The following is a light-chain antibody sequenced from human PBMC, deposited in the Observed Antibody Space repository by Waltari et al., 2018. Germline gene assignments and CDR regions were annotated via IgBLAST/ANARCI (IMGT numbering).Light chain of an antibody. J-gene: IGKJ3*01. CDR2: AAS. V-gene: IGKV1-12*01. CDR3: QQAHRFPFS. Sequence: DIQMTPFPSSVSASLGDRVTITCRASQPVDNWLAWYQQKPGKAPNLLIYAASRLQSGVPSRFSGSGSGTDFTLTISSLQPEDFATYYCQQAHRFPFSFCPGTKVDVK. CDR1: QPVDNW.